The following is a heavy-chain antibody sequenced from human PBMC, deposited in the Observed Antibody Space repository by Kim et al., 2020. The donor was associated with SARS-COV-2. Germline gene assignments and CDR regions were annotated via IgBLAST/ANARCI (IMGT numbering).Heavy chain of an antibody. V-gene: IGHV3-23*01. D-gene: IGHD6-13*01. CDR3: AKVDSGYSSSWYYFDY. J-gene: IGHJ4*02. Sequence: VKGRFTISRDNSKNTLYLQMNSLRAEDTAVYYCAKVDSGYSSSWYYFDYWGQGTLVTVSS.